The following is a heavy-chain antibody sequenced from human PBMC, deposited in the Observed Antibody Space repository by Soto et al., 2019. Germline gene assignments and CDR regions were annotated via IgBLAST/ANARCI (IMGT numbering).Heavy chain of an antibody. CDR3: GKVLIGATRHTDVDS. V-gene: IGHV4-39*01. Sequence: PSETLSLTCTVSGVPLNSGHYYWVWIRQSPGKGLAWIASIYYDESTYYNPSLKSRVTISTDKPKNQFSLTLKSVTAADTAVYYCGKVLIGATRHTDVDSWGQGALVTVSS. CDR1: GVPLNSGHYY. D-gene: IGHD2-15*01. CDR2: IYYDEST. J-gene: IGHJ4*02.